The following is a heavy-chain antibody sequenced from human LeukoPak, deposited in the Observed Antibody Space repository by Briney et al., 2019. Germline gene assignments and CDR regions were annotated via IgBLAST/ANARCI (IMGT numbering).Heavy chain of an antibody. Sequence: GGSLRLSCASSGFTFSSYWMHWVRQAPGKGLEWVSTISGGGGSTYYADSVKGRFTISRDNSKNTLYLQVNSLRAEDTAVYYCAKGGKWDVTPFDYWGQGTLVTVSS. CDR1: GFTFSSYW. CDR3: AKGGKWDVTPFDY. V-gene: IGHV3-23*01. D-gene: IGHD1-26*01. CDR2: ISGGGGST. J-gene: IGHJ4*02.